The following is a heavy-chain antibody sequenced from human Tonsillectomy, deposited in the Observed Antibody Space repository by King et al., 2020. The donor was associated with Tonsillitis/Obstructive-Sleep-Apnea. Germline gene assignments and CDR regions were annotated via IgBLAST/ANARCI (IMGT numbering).Heavy chain of an antibody. V-gene: IGHV3-30*04. J-gene: IGHJ4*02. Sequence: VQLVESGGGVVQPGRSLRLSCAASGFTFSRYSFHWVRQAPGKGLEWVAVISYDGRNRYYADSVKGRFTISRDNSKNTLYLQMKSLRAEDTAVYYCARSDYYGAGSYFEFDYWGQGTLVTVSS. CDR2: ISYDGRNR. CDR3: ARSDYYGAGSYFEFDY. D-gene: IGHD3-10*01. CDR1: GFTFSRYS.